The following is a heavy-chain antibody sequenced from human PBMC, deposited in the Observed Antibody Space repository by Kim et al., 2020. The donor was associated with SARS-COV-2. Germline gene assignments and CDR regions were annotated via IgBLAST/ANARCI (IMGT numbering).Heavy chain of an antibody. J-gene: IGHJ6*03. CDR3: ARDRKYSYYYYMDV. D-gene: IGHD2-15*01. V-gene: IGHV3-74*01. Sequence: ADSVKGRFTLSRDNAKNTLYLQMNSLRAEDTAVYYCARDRKYSYYYYMDVWGKGTTVTVSS.